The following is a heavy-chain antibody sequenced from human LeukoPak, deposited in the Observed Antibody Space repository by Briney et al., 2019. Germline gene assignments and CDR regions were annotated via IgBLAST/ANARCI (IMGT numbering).Heavy chain of an antibody. D-gene: IGHD3/OR15-3a*01. Sequence: SETLSLTCTDSGYSISSGYFWSWIRQPPGKGLEWIGSIYYSGNTCYNASLKSQVSISIDTSKNQFSLRLTSVTAADTAVYYCARQTGSGLFILPGGQGTLVTFSS. J-gene: IGHJ4*02. CDR2: IYYSGNT. CDR3: ARQTGSGLFILP. V-gene: IGHV4-38-2*02. CDR1: GYSISSGYF.